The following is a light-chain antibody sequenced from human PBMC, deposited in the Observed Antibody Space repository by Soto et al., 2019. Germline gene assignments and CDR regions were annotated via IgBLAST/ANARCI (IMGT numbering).Light chain of an antibody. CDR3: CSHAGSSTWV. V-gene: IGLV2-23*01. CDR1: TSDVGTYNL. J-gene: IGLJ2*01. CDR2: GGS. Sequence: QSVLTQPASVSGSPGQSITISCTGTTSDVGTYNLVSWYQQHPGKAPKLMIYGGSKRPSGVSNRFSGSKSGNTASLTISGLQAEDEADYYCCSHAGSSTWVFGGGTKLTVL.